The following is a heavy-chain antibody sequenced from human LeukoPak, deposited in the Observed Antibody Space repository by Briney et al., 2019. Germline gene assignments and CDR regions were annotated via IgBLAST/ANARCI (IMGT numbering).Heavy chain of an antibody. CDR3: ARAAYYYDSVDY. V-gene: IGHV4-59*01. CDR1: GGSISSYY. Sequence: PSETLSLTCSVFGGSISSYYWNWIRQPPGKGLEWIGYIYYSGSTNYNPSLKSRVTISVDTSKNQFSLKLSSVTAADTAVYYCARAAYYYDSVDYWGQGTLVTVSS. CDR2: IYYSGST. D-gene: IGHD3-22*01. J-gene: IGHJ4*02.